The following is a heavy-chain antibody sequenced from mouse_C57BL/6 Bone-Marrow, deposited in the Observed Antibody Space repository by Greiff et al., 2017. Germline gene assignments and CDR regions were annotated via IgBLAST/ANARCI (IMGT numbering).Heavy chain of an antibody. CDR2: IDPEDGDT. CDR1: GFNIKDYY. D-gene: IGHD1-1*02. Sequence: VQLQQSGAELVRPGASVKLSCSASGFNIKDYYMHWVKQRPEQGLEWIGRIDPEDGDTEYAPKFQGKATMTADTSSNTAYLQLSSLTSEDTAVYYCTTKGHYLVKAYWGQGTLVTVSA. V-gene: IGHV14-1*01. J-gene: IGHJ3*01. CDR3: TTKGHYLVKAY.